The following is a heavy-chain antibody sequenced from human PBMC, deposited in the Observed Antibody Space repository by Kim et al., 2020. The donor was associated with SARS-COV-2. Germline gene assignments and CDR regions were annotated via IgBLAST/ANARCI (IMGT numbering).Heavy chain of an antibody. J-gene: IGHJ4*02. CDR3: AREHFSYGSGSLLFDY. CDR1: GFTVSSNY. Sequence: GGSLRLSCAASGFTVSSNYMSWVRQAPGKGLEWVSVIYSGGSTYYADSVKGRFTISRDNSKNTLYLQMNSLRAEDTAVYYCAREHFSYGSGSLLFDYWGQGTLVTVSS. CDR2: IYSGGST. D-gene: IGHD3-10*01. V-gene: IGHV3-53*01.